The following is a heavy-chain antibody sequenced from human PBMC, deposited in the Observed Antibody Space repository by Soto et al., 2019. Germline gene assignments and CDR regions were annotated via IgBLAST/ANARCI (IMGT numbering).Heavy chain of an antibody. Sequence: GGSLRLSCAASGFTFSSYSMNWVRQAPGKGLERVSYISSSSSTIYYADSVKGRFTISRDNAKNSLYLQMNSLRAEDTAVYYCARGGLYCSSTSCYGHDAFDIWGQGTMVTVSS. CDR2: ISSSSSTI. CDR3: ARGGLYCSSTSCYGHDAFDI. D-gene: IGHD2-2*01. J-gene: IGHJ3*02. CDR1: GFTFSSYS. V-gene: IGHV3-48*01.